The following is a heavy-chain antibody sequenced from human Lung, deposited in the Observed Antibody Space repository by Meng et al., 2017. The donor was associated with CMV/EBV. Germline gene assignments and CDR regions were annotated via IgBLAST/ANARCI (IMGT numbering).Heavy chain of an antibody. J-gene: IGHJ6*02. D-gene: IGHD3-10*01. V-gene: IGHV3-21*01. CDR2: ISSTSAYI. CDR1: EFTFSSYR. Sequence: GGSLILXCAAFEFTFSSYRMNWVRQAPGKGLEWVSFISSTSAYIDYADSVKGRFTISRDNARNSLFLQMNSLRAEDTAVYYCARDIRGSDYYYGMDVWGQGTTVTVSS. CDR3: ARDIRGSDYYYGMDV.